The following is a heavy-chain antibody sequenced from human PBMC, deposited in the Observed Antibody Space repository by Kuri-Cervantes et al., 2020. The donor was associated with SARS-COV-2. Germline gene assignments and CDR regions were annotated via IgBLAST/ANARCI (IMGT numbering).Heavy chain of an antibody. V-gene: IGHV4-59*01. CDR2: IYYSGST. Sequence: SETLSLTCTVSGGSISSYYWSWIRQPPGKGLEWIGYIYYSGSTNYNPSLKSRVTISVDTSKNQFSLKLSSVTAADTAVYYCARGIELAALGTYWFDPWGQATLATVSS. CDR1: GGSISSYY. D-gene: IGHD6-6*01. J-gene: IGHJ5*02. CDR3: ARGIELAALGTYWFDP.